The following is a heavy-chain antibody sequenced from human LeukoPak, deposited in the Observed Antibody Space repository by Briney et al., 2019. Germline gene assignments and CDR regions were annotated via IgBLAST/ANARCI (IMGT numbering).Heavy chain of an antibody. Sequence: SETLSITCTVSGGSISTYYWSWIRQPPGKGLEWIGNIYYSGSTNYNPSLKSRVTISVDTSKNQFSLKLTAVTAADTAVYYCARHRYSSAWTVVDYWGQGALVTVSS. CDR2: IYYSGST. J-gene: IGHJ4*02. V-gene: IGHV4-59*08. CDR1: GGSISTYY. D-gene: IGHD6-19*01. CDR3: ARHRYSSAWTVVDY.